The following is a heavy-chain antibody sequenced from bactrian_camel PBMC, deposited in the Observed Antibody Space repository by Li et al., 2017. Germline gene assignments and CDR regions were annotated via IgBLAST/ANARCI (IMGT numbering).Heavy chain of an antibody. Sequence: HVQLVESGGDSVQAGGSLRLSCAASGYTGRTGCMGWFRQSSGDQREGVAVIDNDGSEIYVDSVKGRFTVSQDSANNILTLQMSNLKPEDTAMYYCTADRGSCATRGILWRTQDSFKYWGRGTQVTVS. J-gene: IGHJ4*01. CDR2: IDNDGSE. V-gene: IGHV3S53*01. D-gene: IGHD2*01. CDR1: GYTGRTGC. CDR3: TADRGSCATRGILWRTQDSFKY.